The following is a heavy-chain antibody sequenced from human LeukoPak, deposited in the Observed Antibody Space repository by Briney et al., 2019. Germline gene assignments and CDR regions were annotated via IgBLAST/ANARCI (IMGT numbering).Heavy chain of an antibody. CDR1: GFTFSTYA. V-gene: IGHV3-23*01. CDR3: AKRGYSSTWLSPFDY. Sequence: GGSLRLSCVPSGFTFSTYAMNWVRQAPGKGLEWVSVIIGSGGSTYYADSVTGRFTISRDNSKNTLYLQMYSLRAEDTAVYYCAKRGYSSTWLSPFDYWAQGTLVTVSS. CDR2: IIGSGGST. D-gene: IGHD6-13*01. J-gene: IGHJ4*02.